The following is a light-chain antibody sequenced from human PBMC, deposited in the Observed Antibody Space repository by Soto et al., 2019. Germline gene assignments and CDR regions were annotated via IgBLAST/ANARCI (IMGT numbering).Light chain of an antibody. Sequence: EIVVTQSPATLSGSPGERVTLSCMASQFVSSRLAWYQQRPGQVPRLLIYDTSTRAPGISARLGGSGSGTEFNLTIRTLQSEDFAVYYCQEYLQWPPGMFGQGTTVDMK. CDR1: QFVSSR. CDR2: DTS. V-gene: IGKV3-15*01. J-gene: IGKJ1*01. CDR3: QEYLQWPPGM.